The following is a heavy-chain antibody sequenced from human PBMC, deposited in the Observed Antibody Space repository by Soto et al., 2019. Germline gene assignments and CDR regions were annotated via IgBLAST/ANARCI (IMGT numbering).Heavy chain of an antibody. CDR1: GFTFSSYS. J-gene: IGHJ4*02. Sequence: EVHLVESGGGLVQPGGSLRRSCAASGFTFSSYSLNWVRQAPGKGLEWVSYITSSGTTVYYADSVRGRFTISRDIAKNSLYPQMTRLRDDDTAVYYSGRGSTNWAYYFDFWGQGTLVSVSS. D-gene: IGHD6-13*01. CDR2: ITSSGTTV. CDR3: GRGSTNWAYYFDF. V-gene: IGHV3-48*02.